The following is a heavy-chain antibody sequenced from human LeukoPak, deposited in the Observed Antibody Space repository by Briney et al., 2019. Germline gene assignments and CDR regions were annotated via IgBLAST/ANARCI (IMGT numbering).Heavy chain of an antibody. CDR1: GGSISSSSYY. V-gene: IGHV4-39*01. J-gene: IGHJ4*02. Sequence: SETLSLTCTVSGGSISSSSYYWGWIRQPPGKGREWIGSIYYSGSTYYNPSLKSRVTISVDTSKNQFSLKLSSVTAADTAVYYCARRIQAGTVVYWGQGTLVTVSS. CDR3: ARRIQAGTVVY. CDR2: IYYSGST. D-gene: IGHD6-13*01.